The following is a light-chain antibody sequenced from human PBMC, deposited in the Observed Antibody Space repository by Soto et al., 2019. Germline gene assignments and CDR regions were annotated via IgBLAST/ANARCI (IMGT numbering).Light chain of an antibody. CDR3: CSYAGSVV. V-gene: IGLV2-23*01. J-gene: IGLJ2*01. CDR2: EGG. CDR1: SSDVGSYNL. Sequence: QSALTQPASVSGSPGHSITISCTGTSSDVGSYNLVSWYQQHPGKAPKLMIYEGGKRPSGVSNRFSGSKSGNTASLTISGLQAEDEADYYCCSYAGSVVFGGGTKLTVL.